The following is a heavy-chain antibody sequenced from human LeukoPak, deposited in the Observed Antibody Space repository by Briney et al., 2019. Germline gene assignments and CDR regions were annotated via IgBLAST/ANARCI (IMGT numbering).Heavy chain of an antibody. D-gene: IGHD3-16*01. CDR3: ARVRVGEDLDY. CDR1: GYTFTGYY. Sequence: ASVKVSCKASGYTFTGYYMHWVRQAPGQGLVWMGWINPNSGGTNYAQKFQGRVTMTRDASISAAYMELSRLTSDDTAVYHCARVRVGEDLDYWGQGTLVTVSS. J-gene: IGHJ4*02. CDR2: INPNSGGT. V-gene: IGHV1-2*02.